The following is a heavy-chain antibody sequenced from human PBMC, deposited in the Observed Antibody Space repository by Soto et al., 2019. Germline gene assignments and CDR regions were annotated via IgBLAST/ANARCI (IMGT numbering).Heavy chain of an antibody. J-gene: IGHJ3*02. Sequence: PSEPLSLTCTVSGGSISSGGLYWSSIRQHSGKGLEWIGYIYFSGSTYYNPSLKSRDIISVDTSKNQFSLNLSSVTAADTAVYYCASVIAYYYDSSRHFDAFDIWGQGAKVTVSS. CDR2: IYFSGST. CDR1: GGSISSGGLY. V-gene: IGHV4-31*03. D-gene: IGHD3-22*01. CDR3: ASVIAYYYDSSRHFDAFDI.